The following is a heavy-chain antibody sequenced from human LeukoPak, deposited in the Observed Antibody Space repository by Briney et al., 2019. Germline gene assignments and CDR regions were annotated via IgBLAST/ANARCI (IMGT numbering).Heavy chain of an antibody. CDR2: ISYDGSNK. CDR1: GFTFSSYG. V-gene: IGHV3-30*18. J-gene: IGHJ4*02. Sequence: PGRSLRLSCAASGFTFSSYGMHWVRQAPGKGLEWVAVISYDGSNKYYADSVKGRFTTSRDNSKNTLYLQMNSLRAEDTAVYYCAKNHLVDTAMIRGVDYWGQGTLVTVSS. D-gene: IGHD5-18*01. CDR3: AKNHLVDTAMIRGVDY.